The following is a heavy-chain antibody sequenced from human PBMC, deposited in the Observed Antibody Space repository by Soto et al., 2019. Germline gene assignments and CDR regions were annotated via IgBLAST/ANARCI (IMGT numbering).Heavy chain of an antibody. V-gene: IGHV1-18*01. CDR1: GYTFTSYG. J-gene: IGHJ6*02. D-gene: IGHD3-10*01. Sequence: QVQLVQSGAEVKKPGASVKVSCKASGYTFTSYGISWVRQAPGQGLEWMGWISAYNGNTNYAQKLQGRDTMTTDTNTSTAYMELRSLRSDDTAVYYCARVGYYGSGSDYKTPSYYYYYGMDVWGQGTTVTVSS. CDR3: ARVGYYGSGSDYKTPSYYYYYGMDV. CDR2: ISAYNGNT.